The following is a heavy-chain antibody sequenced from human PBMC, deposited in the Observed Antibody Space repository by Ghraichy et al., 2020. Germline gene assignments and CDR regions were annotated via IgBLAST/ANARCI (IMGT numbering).Heavy chain of an antibody. V-gene: IGHV4-30-4*01. CDR1: GGSISSGDYY. D-gene: IGHD1-1*01. Sequence: SQTLSLTCTVSGGSISSGDYYWSWIRQPPGKGLEWIGYIYYSGSTYYNPSLKSRVTISVDTSKNQFSLKLSSVTAADTAVYYCARGSGGTPTYYYYHYMDVWGKGTTVTVSS. J-gene: IGHJ6*03. CDR2: IYYSGST. CDR3: ARGSGGTPTYYYYHYMDV.